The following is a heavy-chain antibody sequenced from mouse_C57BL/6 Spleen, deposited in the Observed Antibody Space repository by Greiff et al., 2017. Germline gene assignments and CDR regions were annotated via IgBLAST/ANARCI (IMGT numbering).Heavy chain of an antibody. J-gene: IGHJ4*01. CDR1: GYKFTGYW. V-gene: IGHV1-9*01. CDR3: ARWKLRREGYARDY. Sequence: VQRVESGAELVKPGASVKLSCKATGYKFTGYWIEWVKQRPGHGLEWIGEILPGSGSTKYNEKFQGKATFTADTSSNAAYMQLSSLTTVDSAIYYCARWKLRREGYARDYWGQGTSVTVSS. CDR2: ILPGSGST. D-gene: IGHD2-4*01.